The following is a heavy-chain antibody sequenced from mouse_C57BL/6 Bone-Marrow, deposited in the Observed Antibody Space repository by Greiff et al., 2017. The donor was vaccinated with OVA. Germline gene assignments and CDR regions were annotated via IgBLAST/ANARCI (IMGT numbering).Heavy chain of an antibody. V-gene: IGHV1-15*01. CDR3: TRAHYGMAWFAY. CDR2: IDPETGGT. J-gene: IGHJ3*01. CDR1: GYTFTDYE. D-gene: IGHD1-1*01. Sequence: SGAELVRPGASVTLSCKASGYTFTDYEMHWVKQTPVHGLEWIGAIDPETGGTAYNQKFKGKAILTADKSSSTAYMELRSLTSEDSAVYYCTRAHYGMAWFAYWGQGTLVTVSA.